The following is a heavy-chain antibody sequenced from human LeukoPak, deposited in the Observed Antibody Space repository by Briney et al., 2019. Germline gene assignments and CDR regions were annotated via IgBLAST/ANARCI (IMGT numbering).Heavy chain of an antibody. CDR1: GFTFSSYS. V-gene: IGHV3-21*01. CDR2: ISSSSSYI. J-gene: IGHJ3*02. Sequence: GGSLRLSCAASGFTFSSYSMNWVRQAPGKGLEWVSSISSSSSYIYYADSVKGRFTISRDNAKNSLYLQMSSLRAEDTAVYYCAREVDIVVPAAIDTEGAFDIWGQGTMVTVSS. D-gene: IGHD2-2*02. CDR3: AREVDIVVPAAIDTEGAFDI.